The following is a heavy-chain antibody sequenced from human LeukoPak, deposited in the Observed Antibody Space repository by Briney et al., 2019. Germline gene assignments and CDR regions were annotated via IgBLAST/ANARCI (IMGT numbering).Heavy chain of an antibody. V-gene: IGHV3-7*03. J-gene: IGHJ4*02. CDR2: IKQDESEK. CDR3: ARDGSPFDF. CDR1: GFTFSHHG. Sequence: GGSLRLSCAATGFTFSHHGMHWVRQAPGKGLEWVANIKQDESEKYYVESVKGRFTISRDNARKSLYLQMNSLRADDTALYYCARDGSPFDFWGQGTLVTVSS.